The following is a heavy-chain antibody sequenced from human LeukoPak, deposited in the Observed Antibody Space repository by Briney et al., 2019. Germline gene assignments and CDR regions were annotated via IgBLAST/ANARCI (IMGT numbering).Heavy chain of an antibody. CDR1: GGTFSSYA. V-gene: IGHV1-69*04. CDR3: ARDLYGDYARLDY. D-gene: IGHD4-17*01. Sequence: GSSVKVSCKASGGTFSSYAISWVRQAPGQGLEWMGRIIPILGIANYAQKFQGRVTITADKSTSTAYMELSSLRSEDTAVYYRARDLYGDYARLDYWGQGTLVTVSS. CDR2: IIPILGIA. J-gene: IGHJ4*02.